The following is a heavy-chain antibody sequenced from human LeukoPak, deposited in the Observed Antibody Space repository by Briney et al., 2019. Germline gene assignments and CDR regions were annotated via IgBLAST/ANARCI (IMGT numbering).Heavy chain of an antibody. CDR1: GGSISSGGYY. Sequence: SQTLSLTCTVSGGSISSGGYYWSWIRQPPGKGLEWIGYIYHSGSTYYNPSLKSRVTISVDRSKNQFSLKLSSVTAADTAVYYCARSKGPPKAVADAFDIWGQGTMVTVSS. V-gene: IGHV4-30-2*01. CDR3: ARSKGPPKAVADAFDI. CDR2: IYHSGST. J-gene: IGHJ3*02. D-gene: IGHD6-19*01.